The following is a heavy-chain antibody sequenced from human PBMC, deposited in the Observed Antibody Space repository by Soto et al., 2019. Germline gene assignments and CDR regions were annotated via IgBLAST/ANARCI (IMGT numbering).Heavy chain of an antibody. CDR2: IVVGSGNT. CDR3: AARYYYGSGSPYYFDY. CDR1: GFTFTSSA. V-gene: IGHV1-58*01. J-gene: IGHJ4*02. D-gene: IGHD3-10*01. Sequence: ASVKVSCKASGFTFTSSAVQWVRQARGQRLEWIGWIVVGSGNTNYAQKFQERVTITRDMSTSTAYMELSSLRSEDTAVYYCAARYYYGSGSPYYFDYWGQGTLVTVSS.